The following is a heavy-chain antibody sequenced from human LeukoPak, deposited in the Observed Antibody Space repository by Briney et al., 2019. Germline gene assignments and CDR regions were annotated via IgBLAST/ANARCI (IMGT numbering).Heavy chain of an antibody. V-gene: IGHV3-33*06. J-gene: IGHJ4*02. CDR3: AKEGYSSGWYSNYYFDY. D-gene: IGHD6-19*01. Sequence: GRSLRLSCAASGFTFSSYGMHWVRQAPGKGLEWVAVIWYDGSNKYYADSVKGRFTISRDNSKNTLYLQMNSLRAEDTAVYYCAKEGYSSGWYSNYYFDYWGRGTLVTVSS. CDR2: IWYDGSNK. CDR1: GFTFSSYG.